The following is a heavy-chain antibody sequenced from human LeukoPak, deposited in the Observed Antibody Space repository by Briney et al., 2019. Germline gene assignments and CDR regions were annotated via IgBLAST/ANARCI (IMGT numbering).Heavy chain of an antibody. CDR2: INPSGGST. D-gene: IGHD3-9*01. CDR1: GYTFTSYY. V-gene: IGHV1-46*01. J-gene: IGHJ4*02. Sequence: ASVKVSCKASGYTFTSYYMHGVRQAPGQGLEWMRIINPSGGSTSYAQKFQGRVTITADESTSTAYMELSSLRSEDTAVYYCARLTAAVDYWGQGTLVTVSS. CDR3: ARLTAAVDY.